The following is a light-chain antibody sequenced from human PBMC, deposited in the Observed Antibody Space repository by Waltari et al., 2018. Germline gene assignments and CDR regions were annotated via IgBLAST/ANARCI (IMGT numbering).Light chain of an antibody. CDR3: LQDYEYPLT. CDR1: LGIRND. CDR2: AAS. J-gene: IGKJ4*01. Sequence: AIQMTQSPSSLAASVGDRVTITCRASLGIRNDLGWYQQKPGKAPKLLIYAASSLQSGVPSRFSGSGSGTDFTLTISSLQPEDFATYYCLQDYEYPLTFGGGTKVDVK. V-gene: IGKV1-6*01.